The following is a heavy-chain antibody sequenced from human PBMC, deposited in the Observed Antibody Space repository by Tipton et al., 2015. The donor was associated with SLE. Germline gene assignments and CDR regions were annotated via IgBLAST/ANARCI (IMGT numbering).Heavy chain of an antibody. D-gene: IGHD1-26*01. J-gene: IGHJ4*02. CDR1: GGSISSSSYY. CDR2: IYYSGST. CDR3: ARGGRAAPAVRASGVDL. Sequence: TLSLTCTVSGGSISSSSYYWGWIRQPPGKGLEWIGSIYYSGSTYYNPSLKSRVTISVDTSKNQFSLNLSSVTAADTAVYYCARGGRAAPAVRASGVDLWGRGTLVT. V-gene: IGHV4-39*07.